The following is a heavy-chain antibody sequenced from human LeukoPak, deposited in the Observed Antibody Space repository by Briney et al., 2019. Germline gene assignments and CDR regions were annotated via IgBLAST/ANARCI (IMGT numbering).Heavy chain of an antibody. CDR2: IYYSGST. Sequence: PSETLSLTCIVSGSISSYYWTWIRQPPGKGLEWIGYIYYSGSTNYNPSLKSRVTISVDTSKNQFSLKLSSVTAADTAVYYCARGYYYYYMDVWGKGTTVTVSS. CDR3: ARGYYYYYMDV. V-gene: IGHV4-59*01. J-gene: IGHJ6*03. CDR1: GSISSYY.